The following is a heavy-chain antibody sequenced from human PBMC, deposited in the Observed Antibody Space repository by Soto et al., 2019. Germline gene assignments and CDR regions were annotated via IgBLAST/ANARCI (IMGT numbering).Heavy chain of an antibody. D-gene: IGHD3-10*01. V-gene: IGHV3-23*01. Sequence: EVQLLESGGGLVQPGGSLRLSCAASGFTFSTYAMNWVRQAPGKGLEWVSTISGSGGTTYYADSVKGRFTISRDNSKNTLYLQMNSLRAEDTAVYYCARYSITMVGGARYGMDVWGQGTTVTVSS. CDR3: ARYSITMVGGARYGMDV. CDR2: ISGSGGTT. CDR1: GFTFSTYA. J-gene: IGHJ6*02.